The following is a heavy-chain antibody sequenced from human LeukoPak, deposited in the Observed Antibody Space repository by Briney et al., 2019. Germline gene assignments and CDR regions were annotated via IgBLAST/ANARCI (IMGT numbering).Heavy chain of an antibody. CDR3: ASWELLSAFDI. Sequence: SETLSLTCTVSGASIRSHYWSWIRQPPGKGLEWIGYIYHSGSTYYNPSLKSRVTISVDRSKNQFSLKLSSVTAADTAVYYCASWELLSAFDIWGQGTMVTVSS. V-gene: IGHV4-59*04. J-gene: IGHJ3*02. CDR2: IYHSGST. CDR1: GASIRSHY. D-gene: IGHD1-26*01.